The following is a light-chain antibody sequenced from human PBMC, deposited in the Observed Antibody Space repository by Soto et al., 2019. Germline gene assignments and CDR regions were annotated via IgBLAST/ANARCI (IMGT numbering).Light chain of an antibody. CDR1: QSFAGI. J-gene: IGKJ3*01. CDR3: QQYNNWTPFT. V-gene: IGKV3-15*01. CDR2: GAS. Sequence: IVMTQSPATLSVSPGETATLSCRASQSFAGILCCDQHKHGQAARLLIYGASTRATGIPARFSGSGFGTEFTLTISSLQSEDFAVYYCQQYNNWTPFTFGPGTKVDI.